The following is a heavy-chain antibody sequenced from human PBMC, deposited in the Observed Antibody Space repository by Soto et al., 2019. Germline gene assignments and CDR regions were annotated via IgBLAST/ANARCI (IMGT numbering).Heavy chain of an antibody. CDR3: TRDLSYSSSPTY. Sequence: GGSLSLSCTASRFTFGVYPMSWFRQAPGKGLEWVCVSRCKAYGGTTEYAASVKGRFTIARDDSKSIAYLQMNSLKTEDTAVYYCTRDLSYSSSPTYWGQGTLVTVST. D-gene: IGHD6-13*01. J-gene: IGHJ4*02. V-gene: IGHV3-49*03. CDR1: RFTFGVYP. CDR2: SRCKAYGGTT.